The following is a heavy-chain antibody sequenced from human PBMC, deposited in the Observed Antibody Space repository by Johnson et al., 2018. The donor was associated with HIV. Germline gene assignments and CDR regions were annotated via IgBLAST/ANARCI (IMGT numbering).Heavy chain of an antibody. Sequence: VQLVESGGGVVRPGGSLRLSCAASRFTFDDYGMSWVRQAPGKGLEWVSGINWNGGNTDYADSVKGRFTISRDNAKNSLYLQKNSLRAEETALYYWARRGLANAFDIWGQGTMVTVSS. D-gene: IGHD3-10*01. CDR1: RFTFDDYG. CDR3: ARRGLANAFDI. J-gene: IGHJ3*02. CDR2: INWNGGNT. V-gene: IGHV3-20*04.